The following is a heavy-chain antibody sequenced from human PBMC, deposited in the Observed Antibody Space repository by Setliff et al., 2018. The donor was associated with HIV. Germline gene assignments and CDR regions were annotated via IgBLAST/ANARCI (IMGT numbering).Heavy chain of an antibody. D-gene: IGHD6-19*01. CDR2: IYYSGST. J-gene: IGHJ4*02. CDR3: IIAYSSGWLAPMGFDS. Sequence: SETLSLTCTVSGDSIGSSSYYWAWIRQPPGKGLESIGSIYYSGSTYYKPSLKSRVTISVDMSKNQFSLRLSSVTAADTAVYYCIIAYSSGWLAPMGFDSWGQGTLVTVSS. CDR1: GDSIGSSSYY. V-gene: IGHV4-39*01.